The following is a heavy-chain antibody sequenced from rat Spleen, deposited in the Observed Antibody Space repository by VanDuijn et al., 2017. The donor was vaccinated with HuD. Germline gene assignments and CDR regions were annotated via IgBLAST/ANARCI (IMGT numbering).Heavy chain of an antibody. CDR2: MTNSGRSI. Sequence: EVQLVESDGGLVQPGRSLKLSCAASGFTFSDYYMAWVRQAPTKGLEWVASMTNSGRSIYYPDSVKGRFTISRDNAQNTLYLQMNSLRSEDTATYYCTRGYAHYWGQGVMVTVSS. CDR3: TRGYAHY. D-gene: IGHD1-12*01. CDR1: GFTFSDYY. J-gene: IGHJ2*01. V-gene: IGHV5-20*01.